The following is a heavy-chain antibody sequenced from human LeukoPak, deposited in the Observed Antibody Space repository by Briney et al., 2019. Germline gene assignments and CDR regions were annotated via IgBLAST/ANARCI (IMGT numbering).Heavy chain of an antibody. CDR2: IYYSGST. Sequence: PSETLSLTCAVYGGSFSGYYWSWIRQPPGKGLEWIGYIYYSGSTNYNPSLKSRVTISVDTSKNQFSLKLSSVTAADTAVYYCARDPGYGMDVWGQGTTVTV. CDR3: ARDPGYGMDV. V-gene: IGHV4-59*01. CDR1: GGSFSGYY. J-gene: IGHJ6*02.